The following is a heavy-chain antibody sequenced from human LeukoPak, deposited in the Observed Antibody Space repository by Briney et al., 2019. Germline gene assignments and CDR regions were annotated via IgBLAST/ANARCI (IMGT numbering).Heavy chain of an antibody. V-gene: IGHV4-4*02. CDR3: ARESGSFSPFTF. Sequence: PSGTLSLTCSVSGGSILTTNWWSWVRQPPGKGLEWIGEVHLSGTSNYNPSLKSRVSMSIDKSKNQLSLKLTSVTAADTAMYYCARESGSFSPFTFWGQGTLVTVSS. D-gene: IGHD1-26*01. CDR2: VHLSGTS. CDR1: GGSILTTNW. J-gene: IGHJ4*02.